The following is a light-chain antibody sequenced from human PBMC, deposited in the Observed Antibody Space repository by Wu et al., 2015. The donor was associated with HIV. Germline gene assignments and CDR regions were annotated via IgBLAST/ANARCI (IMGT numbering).Light chain of an antibody. V-gene: IGKV3-15*01. CDR1: QSIIGN. CDR3: QQYNNWPKT. J-gene: IGKJ3*01. CDR2: GAS. Sequence: EIVMTQSPATLSVSPGDRVTLSCRASQSIIGNLAWYQQKPGQAPRLLIYGASARAAGIPARFSGSGSGTEFTLTISNMQSEDFAVYYCQQYNNWPKTFGPGTKLDIK.